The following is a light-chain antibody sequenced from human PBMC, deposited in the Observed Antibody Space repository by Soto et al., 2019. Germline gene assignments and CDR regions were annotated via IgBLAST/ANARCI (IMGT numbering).Light chain of an antibody. Sequence: DIQLTQSPSFLSASVGDRVTITCRASQGISSYLAWYQQKPGKAPKLLIYAASTLQSGVPSRFSGSGSATEFTLTISSLQPEDFATYYCQQLNSYPSFGPGTKVDIK. CDR1: QGISSY. J-gene: IGKJ3*01. CDR2: AAS. CDR3: QQLNSYPS. V-gene: IGKV1-9*01.